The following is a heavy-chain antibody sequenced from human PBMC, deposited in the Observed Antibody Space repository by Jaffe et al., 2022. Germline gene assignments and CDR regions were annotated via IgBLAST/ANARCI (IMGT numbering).Heavy chain of an antibody. V-gene: IGHV4-34*01. CDR1: GGSFSGYY. CDR3: ARAPSVLGTPIVVVPAATFDY. Sequence: QVQLQQWGAGLLKPSETLSLTCAVYGGSFSGYYWSWIRQPPGKGLEWIGEINHSGSTNYNPSLKSRVTISVDTSKNQFSLKLSSVTAADTAVYYCARAPSVLGTPIVVVPAATFDYWGQGTLVTVSS. CDR2: INHSGST. J-gene: IGHJ4*02. D-gene: IGHD2-2*01.